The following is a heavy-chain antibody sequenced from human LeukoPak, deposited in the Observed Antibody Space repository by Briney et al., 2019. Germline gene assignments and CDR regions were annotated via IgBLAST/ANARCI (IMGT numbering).Heavy chain of an antibody. CDR2: ISSSSSTM. CDR1: GFTFSSYS. Sequence: HPGGSLRLSCAASGFTFSSYSMNWVRQAPGKGLEWVSYISSSSSTMYYADSVKGRFTISRDNAKNSLYLQMNSLRDEDTAVYYCVGIYCSSTSCRQFDPWGQGTLVTVSS. CDR3: VGIYCSSTSCRQFDP. J-gene: IGHJ5*02. V-gene: IGHV3-48*02. D-gene: IGHD2-2*01.